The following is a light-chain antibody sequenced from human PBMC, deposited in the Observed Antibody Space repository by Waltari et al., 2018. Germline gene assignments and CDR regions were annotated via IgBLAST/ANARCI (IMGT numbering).Light chain of an antibody. CDR1: KLGDKY. CDR2: QDS. V-gene: IGLV3-1*01. CDR3: QAWDSSTAR. Sequence: SYELTQPPSVSVSPGQTARITGSGDKLGDKYACWYQQKPGQSPVLVLYQDSKRPSGIPERFSGSNSGNTATLTISGTQAMDEADYYCQAWDSSTARFGGGTKLTVL. J-gene: IGLJ3*02.